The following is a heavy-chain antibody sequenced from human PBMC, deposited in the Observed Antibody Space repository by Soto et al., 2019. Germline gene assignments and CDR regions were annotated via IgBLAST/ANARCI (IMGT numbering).Heavy chain of an antibody. V-gene: IGHV2-5*02. J-gene: IGHJ5*02. CDR1: GFSLSTRAVG. CDR3: AHRPAQQQLVSEWFEP. CDR2: IFWDNDK. Sequence: QITLKESGPTLVKPTQTLTLTCTFSGFSLSTRAVGVGWIRQPPGKALEWLAVIFWDNDKRYSPSLKSRLTITKDTSKNQVVLTMANMDPVDTATYYCAHRPAQQQLVSEWFEPWGQGTLVTVSS. D-gene: IGHD6-13*01.